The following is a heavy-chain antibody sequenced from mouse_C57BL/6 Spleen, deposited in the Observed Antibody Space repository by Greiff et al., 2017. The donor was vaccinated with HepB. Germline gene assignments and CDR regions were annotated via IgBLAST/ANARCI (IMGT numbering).Heavy chain of an antibody. CDR3: ARDSSDYFDY. Sequence: VQLKESGGGLVKPGGSLKLSCAASGFTFSSYAMSWVRQTPEKRLEWVATISDGGSYTYYPDNVKGRFTISRDNAKNNLYLQMSHLKSEDTAMYYCARDSSDYFDYWGQGTTLTVSS. CDR2: ISDGGSYT. CDR1: GFTFSSYA. V-gene: IGHV5-4*01. J-gene: IGHJ2*01. D-gene: IGHD3-2*02.